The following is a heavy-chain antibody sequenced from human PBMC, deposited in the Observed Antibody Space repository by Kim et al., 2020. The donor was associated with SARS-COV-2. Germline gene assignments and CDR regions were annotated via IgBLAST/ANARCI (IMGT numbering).Heavy chain of an antibody. J-gene: IGHJ4*02. CDR1: GYTFTGYY. Sequence: ASVKVSCKASGYTFTGYYMHWVRQAPGQGLEWMGWINPNSGGTNYAQKFQGRVTMTRDTSISTAYMELSRLRSDDTAVYYCARNSAGYSSGWYGGDYWGQGTLVTVSS. V-gene: IGHV1-2*02. D-gene: IGHD6-19*01. CDR2: INPNSGGT. CDR3: ARNSAGYSSGWYGGDY.